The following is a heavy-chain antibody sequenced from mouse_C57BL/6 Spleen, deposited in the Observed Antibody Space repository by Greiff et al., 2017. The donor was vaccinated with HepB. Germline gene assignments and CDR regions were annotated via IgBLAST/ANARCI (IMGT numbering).Heavy chain of an antibody. V-gene: IGHV1-82*01. CDR2: IYPGDGDT. J-gene: IGHJ4*01. CDR3: ARDGMDY. Sequence: VQRVESGPELVKPGASVKISCKASGYAFSSSWMNWVKQRPGKGLEWIGRIYPGDGDTNYNGKFKGKATLTADKSSSTAYMQLSSLTSEDSAVYFCARDGMDYWGQGTSVTVSS. CDR1: GYAFSSSW.